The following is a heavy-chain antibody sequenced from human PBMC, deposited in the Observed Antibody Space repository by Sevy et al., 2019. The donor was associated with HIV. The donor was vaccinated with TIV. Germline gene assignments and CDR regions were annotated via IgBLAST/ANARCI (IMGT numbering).Heavy chain of an antibody. V-gene: IGHV3-30*04. J-gene: IGHJ4*02. CDR3: ARGGMSTIRPYFFDY. CDR1: GFTFSPHT. CDR2: ISYDGIHK. D-gene: IGHD3-16*01. Sequence: GGSLRLSCTASGFTFSPHTMHWVRQAPGKGLEWVAFISYDGIHKYYADSVRGRFTFSRDNSKNTLYLQMNSLRAEDTAVYYCARGGMSTIRPYFFDYWGQGTLVTVSS.